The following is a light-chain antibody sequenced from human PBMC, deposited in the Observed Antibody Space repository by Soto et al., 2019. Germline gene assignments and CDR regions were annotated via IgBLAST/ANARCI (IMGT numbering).Light chain of an antibody. CDR3: LQASNFPLT. V-gene: IGKV1D-12*01. J-gene: IGKJ4*01. CDR1: HSINLW. Sequence: DIQMTQSPSSVSASVGDRVTITCRASHSINLWLAWYQQKPGKAPRLLIYTTSRLQSGVPSRFSGSGSGTEFTLTISSLQPEDSATYYCLQASNFPLTFGGGTKVEIK. CDR2: TTS.